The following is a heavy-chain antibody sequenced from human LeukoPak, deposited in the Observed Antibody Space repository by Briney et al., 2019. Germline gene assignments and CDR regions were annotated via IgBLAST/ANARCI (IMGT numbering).Heavy chain of an antibody. Sequence: ASVKVSCKASGYTFTDYFMNWMRQAPGQRLEWMGWINAGNGNTKYSQKLQGRVTITRDTSASTAYMQLSSLRSEDTAVYYCARDGSRGNLVTAPDFWGQGTLVTVSS. CDR1: GYTFTDYF. J-gene: IGHJ4*02. V-gene: IGHV1/OR15-3*02. CDR2: INAGNGNT. CDR3: ARDGSRGNLVTAPDF. D-gene: IGHD2-21*02.